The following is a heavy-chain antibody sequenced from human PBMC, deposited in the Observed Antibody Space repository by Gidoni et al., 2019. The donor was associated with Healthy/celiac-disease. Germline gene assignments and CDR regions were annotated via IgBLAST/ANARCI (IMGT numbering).Heavy chain of an antibody. CDR1: GSTFPSYA. J-gene: IGHJ5*02. CDR2: INAGNGNT. CDR3: ARGTGYYGSGDEDWFDP. Sequence: QVQLVQSGAEVKKPGASVKVSCKASGSTFPSYAIPWVRQAPGQRLEWMGWINAGNGNTKYSQKFQGRVTITRVTSASTAYMELSSLRSEDTAVYYCARGTGYYGSGDEDWFDPWGQGTLVTVSS. D-gene: IGHD3-10*01. V-gene: IGHV1-3*01.